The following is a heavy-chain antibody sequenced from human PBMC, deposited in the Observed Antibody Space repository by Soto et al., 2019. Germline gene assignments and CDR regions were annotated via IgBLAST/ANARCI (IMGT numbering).Heavy chain of an antibody. J-gene: IGHJ4*02. CDR1: GFTFSSYA. Sequence: EVQLLESGGGLVQPGGSLRLSCAASGFTFSSYAMSWVRQAPGKGLEWVSAISGSGGSTYYADSVKGRFTISRDNSKNTVYLKMNSLRAEDTAVYYCAKGDNWNEGGWRWPVDFGFDYWGQGTLVTVSS. D-gene: IGHD1-20*01. CDR2: ISGSGGST. V-gene: IGHV3-23*01. CDR3: AKGDNWNEGGWRWPVDFGFDY.